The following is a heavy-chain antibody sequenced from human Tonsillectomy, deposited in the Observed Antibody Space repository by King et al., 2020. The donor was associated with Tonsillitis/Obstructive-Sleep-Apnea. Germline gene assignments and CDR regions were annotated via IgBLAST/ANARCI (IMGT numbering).Heavy chain of an antibody. Sequence: QPVQSGAEVKKPGASVKVSCKASGYTFTNYGINWVRQAPGQGLEWMGWISPYNGNTNYAQKLQGRVTMTTDTSTITAYMELRSLRSDDTAVYYCARSAYSNSVRYFDYWGQGTLVTVSS. CDR1: GYTFTNYG. CDR2: ISPYNGNT. V-gene: IGHV1-18*01. D-gene: IGHD4-11*01. CDR3: ARSAYSNSVRYFDY. J-gene: IGHJ4*02.